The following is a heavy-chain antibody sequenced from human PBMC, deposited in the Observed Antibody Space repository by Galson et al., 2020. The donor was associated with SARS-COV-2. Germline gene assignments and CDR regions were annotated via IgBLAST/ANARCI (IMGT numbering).Heavy chain of an antibody. CDR1: GFTFSSYG. CDR3: ARDRKYYDILTGYLGHYYYYGMDV. CDR2: ISYDGSNK. J-gene: IGHJ6*02. V-gene: IGHV3-30*03. D-gene: IGHD3-9*01. Sequence: GGSLRLSCAASGFTFSSYGMHWVRQAPGKGLEWVAVISYDGSNKYYADSVKGRFTISRDNSKNTLYLQMNSLRAEDTAVYYCARDRKYYDILTGYLGHYYYYGMDVWGQGTTVTVSS.